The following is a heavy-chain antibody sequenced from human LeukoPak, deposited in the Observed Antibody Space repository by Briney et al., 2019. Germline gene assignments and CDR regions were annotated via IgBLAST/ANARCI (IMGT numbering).Heavy chain of an antibody. CDR3: ARRGSTTGWSYDF. D-gene: IGHD6-19*01. J-gene: IGHJ4*02. V-gene: IGHV4-39*01. CDR2: THYSGTT. CDR1: GDSVSSSTFY. Sequence: SETLSLTCTVSGDSVSSSTFYWGWIRQSPGKGLEWIGSTHYSGTTNYNPSLKSRVTIFVDTPNNQFSLKLSSVTAADTAVYYCARRGSTTGWSYDFWGQGTPVTVST.